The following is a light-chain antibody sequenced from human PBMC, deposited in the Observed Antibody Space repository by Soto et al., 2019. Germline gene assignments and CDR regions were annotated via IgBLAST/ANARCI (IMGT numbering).Light chain of an antibody. CDR2: DAF. J-gene: IGKJ1*01. Sequence: DIQMTQSPSTMSASIGDRVAITCRASQDISVWLAWYQQKPGKAPTLLVSDAFNLQSGVPSRFSGSGSGSEFTLTISSLQPDDFSTYYCHQYDSYPWTFGQGTKVEIK. CDR3: HQYDSYPWT. V-gene: IGKV1-5*01. CDR1: QDISVW.